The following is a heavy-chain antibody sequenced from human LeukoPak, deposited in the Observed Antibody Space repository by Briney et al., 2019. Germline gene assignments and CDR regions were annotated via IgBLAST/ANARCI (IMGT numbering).Heavy chain of an antibody. CDR1: GFTFSSYA. V-gene: IGHV3-64*01. J-gene: IGHJ4*02. Sequence: GGSLRLSCAASGFTFSSYAMYWVRQAPGKGLEYVSAINSNGGSTYYANSVKGRFTISRDNSKNTLYLQMGSLRPEDMAVYYCAKDQVQWLVRGQFDYWGQGTLVTVSS. D-gene: IGHD6-19*01. CDR3: AKDQVQWLVRGQFDY. CDR2: INSNGGST.